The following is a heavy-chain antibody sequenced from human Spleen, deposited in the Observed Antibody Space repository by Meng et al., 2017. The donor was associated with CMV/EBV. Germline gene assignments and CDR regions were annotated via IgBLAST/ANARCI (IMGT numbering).Heavy chain of an antibody. D-gene: IGHD3-10*01. CDR3: ARQRITMVRGVIPWFDP. CDR1: GGSFSGYY. CDR2: INHSGST. J-gene: IGHJ5*02. Sequence: GSLRLSCAVYGGSFSGYYWSWIRQPPGKGLEWIGEINHSGSTNYNPSLKSRVTISVDTSKNQFSLKLSSVTAADTAVYYCARQRITMVRGVIPWFDPWGQGTLVTVSS. V-gene: IGHV4-34*01.